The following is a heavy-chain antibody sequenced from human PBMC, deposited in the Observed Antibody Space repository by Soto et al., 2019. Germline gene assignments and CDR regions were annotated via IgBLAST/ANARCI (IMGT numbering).Heavy chain of an antibody. CDR3: ARTPYYYDSSGYYSDYYYYGMDV. D-gene: IGHD3-22*01. J-gene: IGHJ6*02. CDR1: GSTFSSYA. V-gene: IGHV1-69*13. Sequence: SVKVSCKASGSTFSSYAISCVRQAPGQGLEWMGGIIPIFGTANYAQKFQGRVTITADESTSTAYMELSSLRSEDTAVYYCARTPYYYDSSGYYSDYYYYGMDVWGQGTTVTVSS. CDR2: IIPIFGTA.